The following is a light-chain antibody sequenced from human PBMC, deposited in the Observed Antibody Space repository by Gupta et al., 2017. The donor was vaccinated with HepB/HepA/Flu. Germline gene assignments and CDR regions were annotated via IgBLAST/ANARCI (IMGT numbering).Light chain of an antibody. Sequence: EIVLTQSPDFQSVPPKEKVTITCRASQSIGSGLHWYQQKPDQSPKLLIKYASQSFSGVPSRFRGSGSGTDFTLTLNSLEAEDVATYYCHQTSSLPWTFGQGTKVEIK. CDR3: HQTSSLPWT. J-gene: IGKJ1*01. V-gene: IGKV6-21*01. CDR1: QSIGSG. CDR2: YAS.